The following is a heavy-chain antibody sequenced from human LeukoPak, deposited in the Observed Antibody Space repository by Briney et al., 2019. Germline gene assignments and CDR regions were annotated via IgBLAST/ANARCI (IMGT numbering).Heavy chain of an antibody. D-gene: IGHD6-6*01. CDR2: INPSVGST. CDR3: ARELSSSSRLLDS. V-gene: IGHV1-46*01. CDR1: GYTFSSYY. Sequence: GASVKVSCKASGYTFSSYYMHWVRQAPGQGLEWMGIINPSVGSTSQAQKFQGRVTMTRDMSTSTVYMELSSLRSEDTAVYYCARELSSSSRLLDSWGQGTLVTVSS. J-gene: IGHJ4*02.